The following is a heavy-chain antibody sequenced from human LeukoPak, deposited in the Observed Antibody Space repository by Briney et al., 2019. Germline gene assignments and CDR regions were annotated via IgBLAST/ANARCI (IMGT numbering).Heavy chain of an antibody. J-gene: IGHJ6*04. CDR2: IYYSGST. V-gene: IGHV4-59*01. CDR3: AREWSIRGVNSYGMDV. CDR1: GGSISSYY. D-gene: IGHD3-10*01. Sequence: SETLSLTCTVSGGSISSYYWSWIRQPPGKGLEWIGYIYYSGSTNYSPSLKSRVTISVDTSKNQFSLKLSSVTAADTAVYYCAREWSIRGVNSYGMDVWGKGTTVTVSS.